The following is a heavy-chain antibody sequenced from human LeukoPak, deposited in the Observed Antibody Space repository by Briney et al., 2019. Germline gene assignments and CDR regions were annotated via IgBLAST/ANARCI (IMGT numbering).Heavy chain of an antibody. CDR2: IYYSGST. CDR1: GFSISSYY. CDR3: ARDNGPYYYGMDV. J-gene: IGHJ6*02. V-gene: IGHV4-59*01. D-gene: IGHD4-17*01. Sequence: PSETLSLTCTVSGFSISSYYWSWIRQPPGKGQEWIGYIYYSGSTNYNPSLKSRVTISVDTSKNQFSLKLSSVTAADTAVYYCARDNGPYYYGMDVWGQGTTVTVSS.